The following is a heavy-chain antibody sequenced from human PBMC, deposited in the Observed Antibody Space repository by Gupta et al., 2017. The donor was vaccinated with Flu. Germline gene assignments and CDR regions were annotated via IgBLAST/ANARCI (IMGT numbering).Heavy chain of an antibody. Sequence: VKVSCKASGGTFSSYTISWVRQAPGQGLEWMGRIIPILGIANYAQKFQGRVTITADKSTSTAYMELSSLRSEDTAVYYCARDNGDLQNDAFDIWGQGTMVTVSS. V-gene: IGHV1-69*04. CDR1: GGTFSSYT. CDR3: ARDNGDLQNDAFDI. CDR2: IIPILGIA. J-gene: IGHJ3*02. D-gene: IGHD3-10*01.